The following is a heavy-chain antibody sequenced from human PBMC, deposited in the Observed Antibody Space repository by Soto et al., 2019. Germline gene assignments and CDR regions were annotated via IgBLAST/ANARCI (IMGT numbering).Heavy chain of an antibody. CDR1: GFTFSSSA. V-gene: IGHV3-23*01. Sequence: EVQLLDSGGGLVQPGGSLRLSCAASGFTFSSSAMSWVRQAPGKGLEWVSAVSGSGGTTYYAGSVRGRFTISRDNSKNTMYRQMNSLRAEDTATYFGARCTVDTIVTRGWCDYLDPWGQGTLVTVSS. D-gene: IGHD5-18*01. CDR2: VSGSGGTT. J-gene: IGHJ5*02. CDR3: ARCTVDTIVTRGWCDYLDP.